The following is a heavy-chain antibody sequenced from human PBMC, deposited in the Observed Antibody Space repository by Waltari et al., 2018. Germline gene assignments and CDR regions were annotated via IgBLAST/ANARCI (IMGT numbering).Heavy chain of an antibody. CDR1: GLTFSSYA. CDR2: ISGSGGST. V-gene: IGHV3-23*01. D-gene: IGHD6-19*01. Sequence: EVQLLESGGGLVQRGGSLRLSCAASGLTFSSYAMSWVRQAPGQGLEWVSAISGSGGSTYYADSVKGRFTISRDNSKNTLYLQMNSLRAEDTAVYYCAKDRMDSSGWYYDAFDIWGQGTMVTVSS. J-gene: IGHJ3*02. CDR3: AKDRMDSSGWYYDAFDI.